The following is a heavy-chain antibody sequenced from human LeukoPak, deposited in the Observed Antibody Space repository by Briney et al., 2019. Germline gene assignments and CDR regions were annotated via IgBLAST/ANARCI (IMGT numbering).Heavy chain of an antibody. CDR2: INHSGST. CDR3: AGRRG. CDR1: GGSFSGYY. Sequence: SETLSLTCAVYGGSFSGYYWSWIRQPPGKGLEWIGEINHSGSTNYNPSLKSRVTISVDTSKNQFPLKLSSVTAADTAVYYCAGRRGWGQGTLVTVSS. V-gene: IGHV4-34*01. J-gene: IGHJ4*02.